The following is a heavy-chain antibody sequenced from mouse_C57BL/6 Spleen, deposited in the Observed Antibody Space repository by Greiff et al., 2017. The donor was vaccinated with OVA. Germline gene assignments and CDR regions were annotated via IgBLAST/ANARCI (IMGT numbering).Heavy chain of an antibody. D-gene: IGHD1-1*01. CDR1: GYAFSSYW. J-gene: IGHJ2*01. CDR2: IYPGDGDT. V-gene: IGHV1-80*01. CDR3: ARSPYLLQPTTSVYFDY. Sequence: QVQLQQSGAELVKPGASVKISCKASGYAFSSYWMNWVKQRPGKGLEWIGQIYPGDGDTNYNGKFKGKATLTADKSSSTAYMQLSSLTSEDSAVYFCARSPYLLQPTTSVYFDYWGQGTTLTVSS.